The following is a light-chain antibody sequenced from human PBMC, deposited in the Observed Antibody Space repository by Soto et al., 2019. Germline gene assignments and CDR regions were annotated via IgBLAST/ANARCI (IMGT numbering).Light chain of an antibody. Sequence: EIVLTQSPDILSLSPGERATLSCRASQSVSGSNLAWYQHKPGQGPRLLIYIASRRATGIPDRFSGSGSGTEFTLTISRLEPEDFAVYYCQQHGSGPWTFGQGTKVEIK. V-gene: IGKV3-20*01. CDR3: QQHGSGPWT. CDR1: QSVSGSN. CDR2: IAS. J-gene: IGKJ1*01.